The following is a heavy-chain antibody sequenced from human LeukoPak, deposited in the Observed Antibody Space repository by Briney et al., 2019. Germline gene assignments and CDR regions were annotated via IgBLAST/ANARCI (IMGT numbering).Heavy chain of an antibody. V-gene: IGHV3-7*01. CDR2: IKQGGSEK. D-gene: IGHD2-15*01. CDR3: ARGGGSYEY. J-gene: IGHJ4*02. Sequence: SGGSLRLSCAASGFTFSGSWMSWVRQAPGKGLEWVANIKQGGSEKYYVDSVKGRFTIPRDNAKNSLYLQMNSLRAEDTAVYYCARGGGSYEYWGQGTLVTVSS. CDR1: GFTFSGSW.